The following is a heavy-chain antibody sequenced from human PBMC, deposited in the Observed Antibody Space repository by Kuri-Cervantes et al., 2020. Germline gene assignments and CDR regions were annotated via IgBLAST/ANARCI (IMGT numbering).Heavy chain of an antibody. CDR3: ARAGGYGSGRHNYFDY. V-gene: IGHV3-30*07. Sequence: GESLKISCAASGFTFTTYAMHWVRQAPGKGLALVAVISYDGGNKYYADSVKGRFTISRDNAKNSLYLQMNSLRAEDTAVYYCARAGGYGSGRHNYFDYWGQGTLVTVSS. CDR1: GFTFTTYA. CDR2: ISYDGGNK. D-gene: IGHD3-10*01. J-gene: IGHJ4*02.